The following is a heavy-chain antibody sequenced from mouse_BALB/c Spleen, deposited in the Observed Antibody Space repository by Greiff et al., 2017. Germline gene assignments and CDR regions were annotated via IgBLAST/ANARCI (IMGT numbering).Heavy chain of an antibody. CDR1: GYTFTSYW. V-gene: IGHV1-87*01. J-gene: IGHJ3*01. CDR3: ARSTMITTGFAY. Sequence: QVQLKQSGAELARPGASVKLSCKASGYTFTSYWMQWVKQRPGQGLEWIGAIYPGDGDTRYTQKFKGKATLTADKSSSTAYMQLSSLASEDSAVYYCARSTMITTGFAYWGQGTLVTVSA. D-gene: IGHD2-4*01. CDR2: IYPGDGDT.